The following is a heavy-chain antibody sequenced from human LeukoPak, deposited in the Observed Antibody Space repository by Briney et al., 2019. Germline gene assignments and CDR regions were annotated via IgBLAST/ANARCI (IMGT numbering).Heavy chain of an antibody. CDR3: AKGYPHTTDSSSGLFDY. CDR2: ISGSGGST. J-gene: IGHJ4*02. CDR1: GFTFNNYA. V-gene: IGHV3-23*01. Sequence: PGGSLRLSCAASGFTFNNYALTWIRQAPGKGLEWVSAISGSGGSTYYADSVKGRFTISRDNSKNTLYLQMNSLRAEDTAVYYCAKGYPHTTDSSSGLFDYWGQGTLVTVSS. D-gene: IGHD6-6*01.